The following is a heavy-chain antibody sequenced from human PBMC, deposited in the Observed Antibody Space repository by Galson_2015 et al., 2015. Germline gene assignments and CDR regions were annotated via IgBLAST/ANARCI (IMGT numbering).Heavy chain of an antibody. V-gene: IGHV3-7*02. CDR2: IGQDGSEK. CDR3: ASAYSGYGNFDY. J-gene: IGHJ4*02. D-gene: IGHD5-12*01. Sequence: SLRLSCAASGFTFRSYYMNWVRHAPGKGLEWVAKIGQDGSEKYYVDYVKGRFTISRDNAKNSLYLQMNSLRGEDTGVYYCASAYSGYGNFDYWGQGTLATVSS. CDR1: GFTFRSYY.